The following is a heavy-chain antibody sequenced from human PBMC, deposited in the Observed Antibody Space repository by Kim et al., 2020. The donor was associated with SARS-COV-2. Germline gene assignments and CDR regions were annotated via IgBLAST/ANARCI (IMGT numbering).Heavy chain of an antibody. D-gene: IGHD3-9*01. V-gene: IGHV3-33*01. Sequence: GWSLRLSCAASGFTFSSYGMHWVRQAPGKGLEWVAVIWYDGSNKYYADSVKGRFTISRENSKNTLYLQMNSLRTEDTAVYYCARDLKSTYYDILTGYYIEYYFDDWGQGTLVTVSS. CDR1: GFTFSSYG. CDR3: ARDLKSTYYDILTGYYIEYYFDD. J-gene: IGHJ4*02. CDR2: IWYDGSNK.